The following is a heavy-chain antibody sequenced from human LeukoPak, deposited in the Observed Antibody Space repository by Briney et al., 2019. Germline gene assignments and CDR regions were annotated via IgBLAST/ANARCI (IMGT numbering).Heavy chain of an antibody. CDR3: ARGTGWYAAEYFQH. J-gene: IGHJ1*01. Sequence: PSQTLSLTCTVSGGSISSSSYYWGWIRQPPGKGLEWIGSIYYSGSTYYNPSLKSRVTISVDTSKNQFSLKLSSVTAADTAVYYCARGTGWYAAEYFQHWGQGTLVTVSS. V-gene: IGHV4-39*07. D-gene: IGHD6-19*01. CDR1: GGSISSSSYY. CDR2: IYYSGST.